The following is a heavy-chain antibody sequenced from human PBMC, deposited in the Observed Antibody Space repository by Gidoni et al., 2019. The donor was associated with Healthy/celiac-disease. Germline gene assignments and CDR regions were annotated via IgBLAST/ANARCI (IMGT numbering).Heavy chain of an antibody. V-gene: IGHV3-15*01. CDR2: IKSKTDGGTT. D-gene: IGHD2-2*01. Sequence: EVQLVESGGGLVKPGGSLSLSCAASGFTFSNAWMRWVRQAPGKGLEWVGRIKSKTDGGTTDYAAPVKGRFTISRDDSKNTLYLQMNSLKTEDTAVYYCTTDLYCSSTSCPYYFDYWGQGTLVTVSS. CDR1: GFTFSNAW. J-gene: IGHJ4*02. CDR3: TTDLYCSSTSCPYYFDY.